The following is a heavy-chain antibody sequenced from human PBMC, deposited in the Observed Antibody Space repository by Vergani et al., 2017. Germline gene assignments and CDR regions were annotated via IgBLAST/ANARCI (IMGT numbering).Heavy chain of an antibody. J-gene: IGHJ4*02. V-gene: IGHV3-33*01. CDR3: AREVTTAVLDY. D-gene: IGHD4-17*01. CDR2: IWYDGSNK. CDR1: GFTFSSYG. Sequence: QVQLVESGGGVVQPGRSLRLSCAASGFTFSSYGMHWVRQAPGKGLEWVAVIWYDGSNKYYADSVKGRFTISRDNSKNTLYLQMNSLRAEDTAVYYCAREVTTAVLDYWGQGTLVTVSS.